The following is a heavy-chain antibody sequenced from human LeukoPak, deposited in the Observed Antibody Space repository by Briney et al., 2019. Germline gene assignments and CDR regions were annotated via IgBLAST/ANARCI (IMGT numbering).Heavy chain of an antibody. CDR1: GFTFSSYG. Sequence: GGSLRLSCAASGFTFSSYGVHWVRQAPGKGLEWVAFIRYDGSNKYYADSVKGRFTISRDNSKNTLYLQMNSLRAEDTAVYYCAKDLMTTVRGYFDYWGQGTLVTVSS. D-gene: IGHD4-17*01. CDR3: AKDLMTTVRGYFDY. J-gene: IGHJ4*02. CDR2: IRYDGSNK. V-gene: IGHV3-30*02.